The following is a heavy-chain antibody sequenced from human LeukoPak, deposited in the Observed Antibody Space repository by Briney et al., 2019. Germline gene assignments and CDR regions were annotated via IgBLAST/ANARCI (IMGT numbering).Heavy chain of an antibody. CDR2: IYTSGST. V-gene: IGHV4-4*09. D-gene: IGHD3-10*01. J-gene: IGHJ5*02. CDR3: ARHRGSNWFDP. CDR1: GGSISSYY. Sequence: SQTLSLTCTVSGGSISSYYWSWVRQPPGKGLEWIGYIYTSGSTDYNPSLKSRVTISVDTSKNQFSLKLSSVTAADTAVYYCARHRGSNWFDPWGQGTLVTVSS.